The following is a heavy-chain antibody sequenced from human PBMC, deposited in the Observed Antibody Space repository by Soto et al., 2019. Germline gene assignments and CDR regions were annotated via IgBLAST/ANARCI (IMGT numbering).Heavy chain of an antibody. Sequence: EVHLVESGGGLAEPGESLRLSCTASDFTFSNAWMSWVRQAPGKGLEWVGRIKNKIDGETTEYAAPVKGRFTISRDDSKDTLYLQMNSLKTEDSGVYYCTTDDVDYYGMDVWGQGTTVTVSS. J-gene: IGHJ6*02. CDR3: TTDDVDYYGMDV. CDR2: IKNKIDGETT. CDR1: DFTFSNAW. V-gene: IGHV3-15*01.